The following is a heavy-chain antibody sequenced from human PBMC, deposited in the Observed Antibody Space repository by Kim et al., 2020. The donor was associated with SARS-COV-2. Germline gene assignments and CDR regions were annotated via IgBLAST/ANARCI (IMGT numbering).Heavy chain of an antibody. Sequence: YYADSVKGRFTIFRDNSKNTAYLQMNSLRAEDTAMYYCARNLHSSSAYWGQGMLVTVSA. J-gene: IGHJ4*02. D-gene: IGHD6-6*01. CDR3: ARNLHSSSAY. V-gene: IGHV3-66*01.